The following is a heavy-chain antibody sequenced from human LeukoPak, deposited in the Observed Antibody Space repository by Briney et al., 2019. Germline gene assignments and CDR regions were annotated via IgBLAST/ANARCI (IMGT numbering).Heavy chain of an antibody. D-gene: IGHD1-26*01. CDR2: MQSGGST. J-gene: IGHJ4*02. CDR3: AREEGMGAFRYFDL. CDR1: GFIVSSNY. V-gene: IGHV3-66*01. Sequence: PGGSLRLSCAASGFIVSSNYMSWVRQAPGKGPEWVSVMQSGGSTYYADSVKGRFTISRDNVRNTLSLQLSSLRGEDTAVYYCAREEGMGAFRYFDLWGQGTLVTVSA.